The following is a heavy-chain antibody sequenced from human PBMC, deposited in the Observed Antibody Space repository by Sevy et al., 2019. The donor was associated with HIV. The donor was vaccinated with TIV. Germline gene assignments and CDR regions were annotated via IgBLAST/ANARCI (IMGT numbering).Heavy chain of an antibody. D-gene: IGHD7-27*01. V-gene: IGHV3-23*01. J-gene: IGHJ4*02. CDR1: GFTFSTYS. Sequence: GGSLRLSCAASGFTFSTYSMTWVRQAPRKGLEWVSAISDTGTSTYYTDSVEGRFTISRDNSKSTLFLHMNILRAEDTALYYCAKFAGDFPHFDFWGLGTLVTVSS. CDR2: ISDTGTST. CDR3: AKFAGDFPHFDF.